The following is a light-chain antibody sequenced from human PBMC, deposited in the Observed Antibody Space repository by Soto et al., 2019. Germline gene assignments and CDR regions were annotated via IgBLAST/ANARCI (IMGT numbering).Light chain of an antibody. CDR2: VGTGGIVG. CDR3: GADHGSGLGKV. J-gene: IGLJ7*01. CDR1: SGYSNYK. Sequence: QAVVTQPPSASASLGASVTLTCTLSSGYSNYKVDWYQQRPGKGPRFVMRVGTGGIVGSKGDGIPDRFSVLGSGLNRYLTIKNIQEEDESDYHCGADHGSGLGKVFGGGTQLTVL. V-gene: IGLV9-49*01.